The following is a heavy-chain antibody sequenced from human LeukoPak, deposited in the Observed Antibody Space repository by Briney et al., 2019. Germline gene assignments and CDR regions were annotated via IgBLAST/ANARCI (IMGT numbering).Heavy chain of an antibody. Sequence: SETLSLTCTVSGGSISSYYWSWIRQPPGKGLEWIGYIYYSGSTNYNPSLKSRVTISVDTSKNQFSLKLSSVTAADTAVYYCARGLRFLEWLLLVDPYYFDYWGQGTLVTVSS. V-gene: IGHV4-59*01. CDR1: GGSISSYY. J-gene: IGHJ4*02. CDR3: ARGLRFLEWLLLVDPYYFDY. D-gene: IGHD3-3*01. CDR2: IYYSGST.